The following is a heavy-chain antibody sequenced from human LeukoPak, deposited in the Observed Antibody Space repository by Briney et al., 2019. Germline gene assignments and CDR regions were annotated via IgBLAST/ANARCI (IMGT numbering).Heavy chain of an antibody. Sequence: GGSLRLSCAASGFTFSSYGMHWVRQAPGKGLEWVAVMSYDGNNKYYADSVKGRFTISRDNSKNTLYLQMNSLRAEDTAVYYCAKDLGYCSSTYCYNIYNYGMDVWGQGTTVTVSS. CDR3: AKDLGYCSSTYCYNIYNYGMDV. D-gene: IGHD2-2*02. J-gene: IGHJ6*02. CDR1: GFTFSSYG. CDR2: MSYDGNNK. V-gene: IGHV3-30*18.